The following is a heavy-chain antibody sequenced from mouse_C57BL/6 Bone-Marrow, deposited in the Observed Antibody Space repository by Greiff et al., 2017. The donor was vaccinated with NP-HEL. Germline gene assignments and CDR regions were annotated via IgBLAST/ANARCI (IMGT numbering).Heavy chain of an antibody. V-gene: IGHV1-69*01. CDR3: ARDKPFYDDYDAGSYDYAMDY. CDR1: GYTFTSYW. D-gene: IGHD2-4*01. CDR2: IDPSDSYT. Sequence: QVQLQQPGAELVMPGASVKLSCKASGYTFTSYWMHWVKQRPGQGLEWIGEIDPSDSYTNYNQKFKGKSTLTVDKSSSTAYMQLSSLTSEDSAVDYCARDKPFYDDYDAGSYDYAMDYWGQGTSVTVSS. J-gene: IGHJ4*01.